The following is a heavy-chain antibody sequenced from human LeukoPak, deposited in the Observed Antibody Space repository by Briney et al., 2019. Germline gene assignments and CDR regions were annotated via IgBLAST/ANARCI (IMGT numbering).Heavy chain of an antibody. V-gene: IGHV3-7*01. CDR1: GFTFSGYW. J-gene: IGHJ4*02. CDR2: IKQDGSEK. CDR3: ARMSSSSWYVCDY. Sequence: GGSLRLSCAASGFTFSGYWMTWVRQAPGKGLEWVANIKQDGSEKYYVDSVRGRFTISRDNTENSLYLQVNSLRAEDTAVYYCARMSSSSWYVCDYWGQGTLVTVSS. D-gene: IGHD6-13*01.